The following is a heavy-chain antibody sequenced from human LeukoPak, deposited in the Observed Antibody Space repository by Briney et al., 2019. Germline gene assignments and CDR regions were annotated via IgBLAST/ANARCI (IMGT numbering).Heavy chain of an antibody. Sequence: ASVKVSCKASGYTFTSYYMHWVRQAPGQGLEWMGIINPSGGSTSYAQKFQGRVTMTRDTSTSTVCMELSSLRSEDTAVYYCARSKWGRFPCGGDCYSDYWGQGTLVTVSS. CDR3: ARSKWGRFPCGGDCYSDY. V-gene: IGHV1-46*01. J-gene: IGHJ4*02. CDR1: GYTFTSYY. CDR2: INPSGGST. D-gene: IGHD2-21*02.